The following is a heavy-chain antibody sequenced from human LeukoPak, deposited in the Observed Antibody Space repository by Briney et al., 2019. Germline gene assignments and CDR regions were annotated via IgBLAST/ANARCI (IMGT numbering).Heavy chain of an antibody. CDR1: GFTFSSYT. CDR3: AGVDTAIIRDGLWYFDL. D-gene: IGHD5-18*01. V-gene: IGHV3-30-3*01. Sequence: GGSLRLSCAASGFTFSSYTMHWVRQAPGKGLEWVAVISYDGSNSYYADSVKGRFTISRDNSKNTPYLQMDSLRAEDTAVYYCAGVDTAIIRDGLWYFDLWGRGTLVTVSS. J-gene: IGHJ2*01. CDR2: ISYDGSNS.